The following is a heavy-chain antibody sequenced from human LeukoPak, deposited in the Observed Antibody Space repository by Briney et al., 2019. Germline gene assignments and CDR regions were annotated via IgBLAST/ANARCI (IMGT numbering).Heavy chain of an antibody. D-gene: IGHD1-26*01. CDR3: VKDLMGGSYVSVD. V-gene: IGHV3-21*01. J-gene: IGHJ4*02. Sequence: GGSLTLSCAGSGFTFSSYTMNWVRQAPGKGLEWVSCISSSSSYYADSVKGRFTISRDNAKNSLYLQMNRLRAEDTAVYYCVKDLMGGSYVSVDWGQGTLVTVSS. CDR1: GFTFSSYT. CDR2: ISSSSS.